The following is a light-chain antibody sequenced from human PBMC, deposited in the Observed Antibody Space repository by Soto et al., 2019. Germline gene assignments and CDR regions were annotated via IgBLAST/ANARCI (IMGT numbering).Light chain of an antibody. V-gene: IGKV1-5*01. CDR1: QSISSW. CDR3: QQYNSYSTLT. Sequence: DIRMTQSPSSLSASVGDRVSITCGASQSISSWLAWYQQKPGKAPKLLMFDTFSLESGVPSSFSGSRSGTEFTLTISSLKPHDYANYYCQQYNSYSTLTFGGGTKVDIK. CDR2: DTF. J-gene: IGKJ4*01.